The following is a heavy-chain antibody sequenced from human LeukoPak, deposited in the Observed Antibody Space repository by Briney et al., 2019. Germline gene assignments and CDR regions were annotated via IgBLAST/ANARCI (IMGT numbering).Heavy chain of an antibody. Sequence: GGSLRLSCAASGFTLGDHWLTWVRQPPGKVVEGVANIDLDGREKNYVDSVKGRFTISRDNAKNSVYLQMNSLRSEDTAVYYCARGHYGMDVWGQGTTVIVSS. CDR3: ARGHYGMDV. J-gene: IGHJ6*02. CDR2: IDLDGREK. CDR1: GFTLGDHW. V-gene: IGHV3-7*02.